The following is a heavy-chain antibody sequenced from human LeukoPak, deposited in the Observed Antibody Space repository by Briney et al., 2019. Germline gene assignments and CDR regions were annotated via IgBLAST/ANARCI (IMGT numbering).Heavy chain of an antibody. CDR2: IYPGDSDT. D-gene: IGHD3-3*01. CDR3: AIRYDFWSGYREFDY. V-gene: IGHV5-51*01. Sequence: GESLKIPCKGSGYSFTSYWIGWVRQMPGKGLEWMGIIYPGDSDTRYSPSFQGQVTISADKSISTSYLQWSSLKASDTAMYYCAIRYDFWSGYREFDYWGQGTLVTVSS. J-gene: IGHJ4*02. CDR1: GYSFTSYW.